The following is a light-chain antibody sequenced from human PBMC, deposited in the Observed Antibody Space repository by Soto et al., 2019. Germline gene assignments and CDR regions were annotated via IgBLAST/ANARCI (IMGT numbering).Light chain of an antibody. J-gene: IGKJ5*01. CDR3: QQYGTSPIT. Sequence: IVMTQSPATLSVSPWERFTLSCRASQSVRSNLAWYQQKPGQAPRLLIYGASNRATGIPERFSGSGSGTDFTLTISSLEPEDFAVYYCQQYGTSPITFGQGTRLEIK. CDR1: QSVRSN. CDR2: GAS. V-gene: IGKV3-20*01.